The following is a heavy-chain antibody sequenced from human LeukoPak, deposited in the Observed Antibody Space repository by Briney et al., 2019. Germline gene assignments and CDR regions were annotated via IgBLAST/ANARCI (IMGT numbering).Heavy chain of an antibody. CDR3: ARGWVLYSSSSWFDP. D-gene: IGHD6-6*01. J-gene: IGHJ5*02. CDR2: INHSGST. Sequence: PSETLSLTCAVYGGSFSGYYWSWIRQPPGKGLEWIGEINHSGSTNYNPSLKSRVTISVDTSKNQFSLKLSSVTAADTAVYYCARGWVLYSSSSWFDPWGQGTLVTVPS. V-gene: IGHV4-34*01. CDR1: GGSFSGYY.